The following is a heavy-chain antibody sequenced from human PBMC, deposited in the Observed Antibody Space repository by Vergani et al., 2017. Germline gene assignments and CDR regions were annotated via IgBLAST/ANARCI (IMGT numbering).Heavy chain of an antibody. CDR1: GFTFSSYG. CDR2: IWYDGSNK. CDR3: TTVGWELRPVDY. D-gene: IGHD1-26*01. Sequence: QVQLVESGGGVVQPGRSLRLSCAASGFTFSSYGMHWVRQAPGKGLEWVAVIWYDGSNKYYADSVKGRFTISRDNSKNTLYLQMNSLKTEDTAVYYCTTVGWELRPVDYWGQGTLVTVSS. J-gene: IGHJ4*02. V-gene: IGHV3-33*01.